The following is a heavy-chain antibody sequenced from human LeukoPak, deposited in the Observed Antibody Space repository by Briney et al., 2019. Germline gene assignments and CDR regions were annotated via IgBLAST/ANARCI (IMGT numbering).Heavy chain of an antibody. Sequence: GGSLRLSCAVSGLTFSSSWMDWVRQAPGKGLEWVASINPDGNKKYSADSVKGRFTVSRDNAENSLYLQMNSLRVEDTAFYYCARDLAYSRLDYWGQGMLVTVSS. CDR2: INPDGNKK. CDR1: GLTFSSSW. D-gene: IGHD5-18*01. CDR3: ARDLAYSRLDY. J-gene: IGHJ4*02. V-gene: IGHV3-7*01.